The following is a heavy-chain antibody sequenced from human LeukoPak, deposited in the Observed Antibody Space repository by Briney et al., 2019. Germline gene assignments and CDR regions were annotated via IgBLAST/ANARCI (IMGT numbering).Heavy chain of an antibody. D-gene: IGHD3-22*01. J-gene: IGHJ4*02. Sequence: PSETLSLTCTVSGGSISSYYWSWIRQPAGKGLEWIGRIYTSGSTNYNPSPKSRVTMSVDTSKNQFSLKLSSVTAADTAVYYCARARFPYDSSGYYYYWGQGTLVTVSS. CDR2: IYTSGST. CDR1: GGSISSYY. V-gene: IGHV4-4*07. CDR3: ARARFPYDSSGYYYY.